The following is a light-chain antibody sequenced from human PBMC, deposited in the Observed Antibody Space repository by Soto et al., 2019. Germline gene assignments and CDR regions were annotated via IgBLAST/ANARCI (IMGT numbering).Light chain of an antibody. CDR2: DAS. J-gene: IGKJ1*01. V-gene: IGKV3-20*01. Sequence: EIVLTQSPGTLSLSPGERATLSCRASQSVSSTYLAWYQQKPGRAPRLLIYDASSRATGIPDRFSGSGSGTDFTLTISRLEPEDFAVYYCQQFSSTPWTFGQGTEVEI. CDR1: QSVSSTY. CDR3: QQFSSTPWT.